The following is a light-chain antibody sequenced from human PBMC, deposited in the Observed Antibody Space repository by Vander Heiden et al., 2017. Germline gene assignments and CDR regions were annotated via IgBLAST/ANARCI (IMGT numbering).Light chain of an antibody. CDR3: QVWDSTTDHHV. CDR2: DDS. J-gene: IGLJ1*01. CDR1: NIGSNS. Sequence: SYVLTQPPSVSVAPGQTAKITCGGKNIGSNSVHWYQQRPGQAPVLVVYDDSDRPSGFPERFSGANSGSAATLTISRVEAGDEADYYCQVWDSTTDHHVFATGTKVTVL. V-gene: IGLV3-21*02.